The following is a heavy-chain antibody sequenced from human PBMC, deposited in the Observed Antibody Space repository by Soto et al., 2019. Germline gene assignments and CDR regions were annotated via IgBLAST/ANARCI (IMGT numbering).Heavy chain of an antibody. CDR3: AREAYYFEPSGYSC. D-gene: IGHD3-22*01. CDR2: ISSSSTYI. J-gene: IGHJ4*02. Sequence: APGKGLEWVSSISSSSTYIYYADSVKGRFTISRDNAKNSVYLQMNSLRAEDTAVYYCAREAYYFEPSGYSCWGQVALVT. V-gene: IGHV3-21*01.